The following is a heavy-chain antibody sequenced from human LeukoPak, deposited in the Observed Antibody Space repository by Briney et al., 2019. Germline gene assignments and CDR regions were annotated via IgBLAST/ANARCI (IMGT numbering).Heavy chain of an antibody. D-gene: IGHD6-13*01. CDR3: ARDGIAAAGTFGNYFDY. CDR1: GFTFSGYV. J-gene: IGHJ4*02. V-gene: IGHV3-33*01. Sequence: GGSLRLSCAASGFTFSGYVMHWVRQAPGKGLEWVAVIWYDGSYQYYADSVKGRFTISRDSSKNTLFLQMNSLRAEDTAVYYCARDGIAAAGTFGNYFDYWGPGTLVTVSS. CDR2: IWYDGSYQ.